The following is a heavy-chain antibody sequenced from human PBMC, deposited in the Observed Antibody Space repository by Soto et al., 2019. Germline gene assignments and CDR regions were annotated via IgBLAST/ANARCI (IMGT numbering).Heavy chain of an antibody. J-gene: IGHJ4*02. Sequence: EVQLVESGGGLVQPGESLRLSCAASGLTFSSYWLHWVRQAPGKGLVWVSRSNTDGSVAMYVDSVKGRFTISRDNAKNTLYRHMNSRRAEDTAVYYCVREMQLRRLDSWGQGTLVTVSS. D-gene: IGHD6-19*01. V-gene: IGHV3-74*03. CDR2: SNTDGSVA. CDR3: VREMQLRRLDS. CDR1: GLTFSSYW.